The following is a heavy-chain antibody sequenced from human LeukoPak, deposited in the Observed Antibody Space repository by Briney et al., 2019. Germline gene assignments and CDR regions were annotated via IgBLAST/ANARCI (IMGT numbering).Heavy chain of an antibody. Sequence: ASVKVSCKGVGYSFTSYGISWVRQAPGQGLEWMGWISAYNGNTNYAQKFQGRVTMTRDTSISTAYMELSRLRSDDTAVYYCAREYYDSSGYYYGAFDIWGQGTMVTVSS. J-gene: IGHJ3*02. V-gene: IGHV1-18*01. CDR2: ISAYNGNT. CDR3: AREYYDSSGYYYGAFDI. CDR1: GYSFTSYG. D-gene: IGHD3-22*01.